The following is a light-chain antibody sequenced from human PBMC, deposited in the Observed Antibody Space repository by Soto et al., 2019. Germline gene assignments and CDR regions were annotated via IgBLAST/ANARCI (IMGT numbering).Light chain of an antibody. CDR3: QQYGRSSLT. J-gene: IGKJ4*01. CDR2: GAS. Sequence: EIVLTQSPGTLSLSPGERATLSCRASQSVSPSYLAWYQQKLGQAPRLLIYGASSRAAGIPDRFSGSGSGTDFTLTISRLEPEDVAVYWCQQYGRSSLTFGGGTKVEIK. CDR1: QSVSPSY. V-gene: IGKV3-20*01.